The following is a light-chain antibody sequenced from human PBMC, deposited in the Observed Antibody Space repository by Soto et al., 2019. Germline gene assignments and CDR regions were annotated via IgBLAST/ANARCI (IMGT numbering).Light chain of an antibody. CDR2: EVY. V-gene: IGLV2-14*01. CDR1: NSDVGGYDR. CDR3: ISYIPSTTTHWV. Sequence: QSVLTQPASVSGSPGQSITISCTGTNSDVGGYDRVSWYQHHPGKAPKLLIFEVYNRPSGISDRFSGSKSGDTASLTISGLQAEDEADYHCISYIPSTTTHWVSGGGTKVTVL. J-gene: IGLJ3*02.